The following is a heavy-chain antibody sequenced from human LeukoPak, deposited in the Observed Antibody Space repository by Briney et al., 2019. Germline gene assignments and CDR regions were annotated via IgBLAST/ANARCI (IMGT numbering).Heavy chain of an antibody. V-gene: IGHV4-39*07. CDR1: GGSISSSSYY. CDR3: ASHIAGPNTAFEI. CDR2: IYYSGST. Sequence: KPSETLSLTCTVSGGSISSSSYYWGWIRQPPGKGLEWIGSIYYSGSTYYKPSLKSRVTISVDTSKNQFSLKLNSVTAADTAMYYCASHIAGPNTAFEIWGHGTMVTVSS. J-gene: IGHJ3*02. D-gene: IGHD1-7*01.